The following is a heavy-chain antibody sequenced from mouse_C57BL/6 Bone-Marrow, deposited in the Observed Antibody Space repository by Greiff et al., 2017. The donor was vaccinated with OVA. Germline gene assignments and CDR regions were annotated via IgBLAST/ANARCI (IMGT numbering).Heavy chain of an antibody. Sequence: QVQLQQSGAELVMPGASVKLSCKASGYTFTIYWMHWVKQRPGQGLEWIGEIDPSDSYTNYNQKFKGKSTLTVDKSSSTAYMQLSSLTSEDSAVYYCARMYYGSSYWYFDVWGTGTTVTVSS. D-gene: IGHD1-1*01. J-gene: IGHJ1*03. CDR1: GYTFTIYW. V-gene: IGHV1-69*01. CDR3: ARMYYGSSYWYFDV. CDR2: IDPSDSYT.